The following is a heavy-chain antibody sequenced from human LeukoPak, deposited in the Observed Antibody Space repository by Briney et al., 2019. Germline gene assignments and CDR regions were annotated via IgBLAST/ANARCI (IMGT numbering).Heavy chain of an antibody. V-gene: IGHV3-23*01. CDR1: GFTFSSYA. D-gene: IGHD1-26*01. CDR3: AKRYSGSSGLYNFDY. Sequence: PGGSLRLSCAASGFTFSSYAMSWVRQAPGKGLQWVSIISGSGGSTYYADSVKGRFTISRDNSKNTLYLQMNSLRAEDTAVYYCAKRYSGSSGLYNFDYWGQGTLVTVSS. J-gene: IGHJ4*02. CDR2: ISGSGGST.